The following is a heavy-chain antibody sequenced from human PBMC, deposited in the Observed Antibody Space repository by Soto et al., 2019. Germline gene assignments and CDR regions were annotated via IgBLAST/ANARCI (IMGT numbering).Heavy chain of an antibody. CDR2: ISAYNGNT. Sequence: GASVKVSCKASGYTFSSYGISWVRQAPGRGLEWMGWISAYNGNTNYAQKLQGRVTMTTDTSTSTAYMELRSLRSDDTAVYYCARVTNVDTAMVVLDYWGQGTLVTVSS. CDR3: ARVTNVDTAMVVLDY. CDR1: GYTFSSYG. J-gene: IGHJ4*02. D-gene: IGHD5-18*01. V-gene: IGHV1-18*01.